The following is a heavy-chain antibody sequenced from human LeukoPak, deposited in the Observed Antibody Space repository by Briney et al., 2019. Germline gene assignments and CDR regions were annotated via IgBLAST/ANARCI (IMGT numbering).Heavy chain of an antibody. V-gene: IGHV1-3*03. Sequence: PRASVKVSCKASGYTFTSYAMHWVRQAPGQRLEWMGWINAGNGSTKYSQEFQGRVTITRDTSASTAYMELSSLRSEDMAVYYCATDRRYYFDSNGYDYWGQGTLVTVSS. CDR3: ATDRRYYFDSNGYDY. J-gene: IGHJ4*02. CDR1: GYTFTSYA. D-gene: IGHD3-22*01. CDR2: INAGNGST.